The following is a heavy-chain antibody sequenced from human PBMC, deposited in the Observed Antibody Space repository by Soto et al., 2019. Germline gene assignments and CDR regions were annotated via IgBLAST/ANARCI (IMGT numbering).Heavy chain of an antibody. Sequence: QVQLVQSGAEVRTPGASVKVSCKASGYTFTSYDINWVRQATGQGPEWMGWMNPDSGNTGYVQKFQGRGTRTRNTAIRPAYMELSSLRSEDTAVYYCARSVGGSNVNFDYWGQGTLVTVSS. CDR3: ARSVGGSNVNFDY. CDR1: GYTFTSYD. CDR2: MNPDSGNT. J-gene: IGHJ4*02. V-gene: IGHV1-8*01. D-gene: IGHD3-10*01.